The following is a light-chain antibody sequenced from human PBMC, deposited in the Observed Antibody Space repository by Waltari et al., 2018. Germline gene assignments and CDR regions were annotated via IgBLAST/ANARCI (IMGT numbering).Light chain of an antibody. J-gene: IGLJ1*01. V-gene: IGLV2-14*03. Sequence: QSALTQPASVSGSPGQSLTISCTGSSNDVGNHNYVSWYQQHPGEAPKLIIYGVSHRPSGVSNRFSGSKSGNTASLTISGLQAEDEADYYCSSYSSVTMPFGTGTKVTVL. CDR1: SNDVGNHNY. CDR2: GVS. CDR3: SSYSSVTMP.